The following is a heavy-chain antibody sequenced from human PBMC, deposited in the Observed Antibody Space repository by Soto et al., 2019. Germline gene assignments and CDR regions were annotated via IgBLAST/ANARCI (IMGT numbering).Heavy chain of an antibody. CDR1: GYTFTSYG. Sequence: QVQLVQSGAEVKKPGASVKCSCKAYGYTFTSYGIRWVRQAAGQGLEWMGWIRAYNVHTNYAQKLQGRGTMTTDTTTSTDYIELTSLRSDDTAVYYCARDLRRAASGRYYDYWGQGTLVTVSS. CDR2: IRAYNVHT. D-gene: IGHD6-13*01. V-gene: IGHV1-18*01. CDR3: ARDLRRAASGRYYDY. J-gene: IGHJ4*02.